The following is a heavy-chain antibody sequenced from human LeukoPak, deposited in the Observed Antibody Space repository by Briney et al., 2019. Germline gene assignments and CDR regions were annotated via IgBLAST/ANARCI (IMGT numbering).Heavy chain of an antibody. J-gene: IGHJ6*02. CDR2: FYAGGST. CDR1: GFSVSTNY. V-gene: IGHV3-66*01. CDR3: AREEANYYYGMDV. Sequence: PGGSLRLSCEASGFSVSTNYMSWVRQAPGKGLEWVSVFYAGGSTYYTDSVKGRFTISRDISKNSLYLQMNSLRAEDTAVYYCAREEANYYYGMDVWGQGTTVTVSS.